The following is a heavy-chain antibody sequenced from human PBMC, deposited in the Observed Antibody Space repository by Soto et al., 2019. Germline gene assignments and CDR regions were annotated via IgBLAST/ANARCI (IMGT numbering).Heavy chain of an antibody. CDR1: GFTFSRYS. Sequence: EVQLVESGGGLVQPGGSLRLSCAASGFTFSRYSMNWVRQAPGKGLEWVSHISGSSSTIYYTDSVKGRFTVSRDNAKNSLYLQMNSLRDEDTAVSFCAKTSLRVYYYGMDVWGQGTTVTVSS. V-gene: IGHV3-48*02. CDR3: AKTSLRVYYYGMDV. CDR2: ISGSSSTI. J-gene: IGHJ6*02.